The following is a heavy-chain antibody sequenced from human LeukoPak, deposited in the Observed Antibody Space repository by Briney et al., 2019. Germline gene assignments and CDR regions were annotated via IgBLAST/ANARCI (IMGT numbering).Heavy chain of an antibody. V-gene: IGHV3-15*01. CDR3: TTSMVRGVKRGVGY. CDR2: IKSKTDVGTT. D-gene: IGHD3-10*01. CDR1: GFTFSNAW. Sequence: PGGSLRLSCAASGFTFSNAWMSWVRLAPGKGLEWVGRIKSKTDVGTTDYAAPVKGRFTISRDDSKNTLYLQMNSLKTEDTAVYYCTTSMVRGVKRGVGYWGQGTLVTVSS. J-gene: IGHJ4*02.